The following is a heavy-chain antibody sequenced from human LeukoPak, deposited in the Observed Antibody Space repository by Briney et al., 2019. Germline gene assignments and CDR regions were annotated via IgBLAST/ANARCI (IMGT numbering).Heavy chain of an antibody. CDR2: ISGSGGTT. J-gene: IGHJ4*02. Sequence: PGGSLRLSCAASGFTFSSYAMSSVRQAPGKGLEWVSYISGSGGTTSYADSVKGRVTVSRDNSKNTLYLQMNSLRAEDTAVYYCAKRDSSGSLPRLFDYWGQGTLVTVSS. D-gene: IGHD6-19*01. CDR3: AKRDSSGSLPRLFDY. V-gene: IGHV3-23*01. CDR1: GFTFSSYA.